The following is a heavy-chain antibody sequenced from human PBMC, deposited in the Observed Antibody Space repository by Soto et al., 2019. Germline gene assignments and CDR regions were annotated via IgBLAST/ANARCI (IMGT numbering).Heavy chain of an antibody. CDR3: AKAQPQGYCIGTSCYAGLYYYGMDI. J-gene: IGHJ6*04. V-gene: IGHV3-23*01. D-gene: IGHD2-2*01. Sequence: PGGSLRLSCAASGFTFVTYTMNWVLQAPWKGLEWVSGIYGNAARTFYADSVKGRFTISRDNSKNTLFLEMNSLRAEDTAVYYCAKAQPQGYCIGTSCYAGLYYYGMDIWGKGTTVTVSS. CDR1: GFTFVTYT. CDR2: IYGNAART.